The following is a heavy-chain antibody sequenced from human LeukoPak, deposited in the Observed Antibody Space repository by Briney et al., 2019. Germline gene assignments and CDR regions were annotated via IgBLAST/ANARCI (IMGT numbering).Heavy chain of an antibody. CDR3: ARKRVSHFDY. J-gene: IGHJ4*02. Sequence: SETLSLTCTVSGYSISSGYYWGWIRQPPGKGLEWIGSIYHSGSTYYNPSLKSRVTISVDTSKNQFSLKLSSVTAADTAVYYCARKRVSHFDYWGQGTLVTVSS. CDR2: IYHSGST. V-gene: IGHV4-38-2*02. CDR1: GYSISSGYY. D-gene: IGHD5/OR15-5a*01.